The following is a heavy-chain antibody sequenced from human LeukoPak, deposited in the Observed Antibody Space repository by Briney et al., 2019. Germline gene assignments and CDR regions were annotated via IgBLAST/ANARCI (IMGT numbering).Heavy chain of an antibody. CDR2: IYYSGST. V-gene: IGHV4-59*01. Sequence: PSETLSLTCTVSGGSISSYYWSWIRQPPGKGLEWIGYIYYSGSTNYNPSLKSRVTISVDTSKNQFSLNLNSVTAADTAVYYCARGLRVGNTGYYFDYWGQGTLVTVSS. CDR3: ARGLRVGNTGYYFDY. J-gene: IGHJ4*02. CDR1: GGSISSYY. D-gene: IGHD1-26*01.